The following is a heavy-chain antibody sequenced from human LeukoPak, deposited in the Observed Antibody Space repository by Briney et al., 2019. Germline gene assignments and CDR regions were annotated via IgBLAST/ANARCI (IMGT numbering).Heavy chain of an antibody. CDR2: IRSKANSYAT. J-gene: IGHJ6*03. CDR1: GFTFSGSA. V-gene: IGHV3-73*01. CDR3: TRPARIWGNYYMDV. Sequence: GGSLGLSCAASGFTFSGSAMHWVRQASGKGLEWDGRIRSKANSYATAYAASVKGRFTISRDDSKNTAYLQMNSLKTEDTAVYYCTRPARIWGNYYMDVWGKGTTVTVSS. D-gene: IGHD7-27*01.